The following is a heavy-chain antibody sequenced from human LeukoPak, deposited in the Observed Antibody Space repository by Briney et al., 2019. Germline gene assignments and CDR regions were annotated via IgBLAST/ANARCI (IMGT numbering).Heavy chain of an antibody. J-gene: IGHJ4*02. V-gene: IGHV1-2*02. CDR2: INPNSGGT. D-gene: IGHD2-21*02. Sequence: ASVKVSCKASGYTFTGYYMHWVRQAPGQGLEWMGWINPNSGGTNYAQKFQGRVTMTRDTSISTAYMEPSSLRSEDTAVYYCARDHYHKIHSVMVTAPDYWGQGTLVIVSS. CDR3: ARDHYHKIHSVMVTAPDY. CDR1: GYTFTGYY.